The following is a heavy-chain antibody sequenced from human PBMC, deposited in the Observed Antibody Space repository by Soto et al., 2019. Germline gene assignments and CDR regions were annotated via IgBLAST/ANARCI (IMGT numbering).Heavy chain of an antibody. CDR2: ISYDGNND. Sequence: QVQLVESGGGVVQPGRSLRLSCAASGFTFSSYGMHWVRQAPGKGLEWVAVISYDGNNDYYADSVKDRFTISRDNSKNTLYLQMNSLRADDTAVYFCAKDNDLNPWGQGTLVTVSS. D-gene: IGHD1-1*01. CDR3: AKDNDLNP. CDR1: GFTFSSYG. V-gene: IGHV3-30*18. J-gene: IGHJ5*02.